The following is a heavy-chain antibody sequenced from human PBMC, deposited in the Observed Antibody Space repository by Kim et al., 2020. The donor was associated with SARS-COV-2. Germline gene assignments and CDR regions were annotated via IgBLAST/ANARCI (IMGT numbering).Heavy chain of an antibody. Sequence: SETLSLTCAVSDDSISHYTWSWIRQPPGKGLEWLAYISDGGAADYNPSLKSRATISVDTSKSHLSLRLTSVTAADTATYYCARHWRISGTSYNFGRWGPG. CDR3: ARHWRISGTSYNFGR. J-gene: IGHJ1*01. V-gene: IGHV4-59*08. CDR2: ISDGGAA. D-gene: IGHD1-20*01. CDR1: DDSISHYT.